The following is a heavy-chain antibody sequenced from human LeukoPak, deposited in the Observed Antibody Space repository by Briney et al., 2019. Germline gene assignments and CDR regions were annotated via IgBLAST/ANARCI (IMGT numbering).Heavy chain of an antibody. V-gene: IGHV1-69*05. D-gene: IGHD2-2*01. CDR1: GYTFSSYG. CDR2: IIPIFGTA. J-gene: IGHJ4*02. CDR3: ATGYCSSTSCLWDFDY. Sequence: GASVKVSCKASGYTFSSYGITWVRQAPGQGLEWMGGIIPIFGTANYAQKFQGRVTITTDESTSTAYMELSSLRSEDTAVYYCATGYCSSTSCLWDFDYWGQGTLVTVSS.